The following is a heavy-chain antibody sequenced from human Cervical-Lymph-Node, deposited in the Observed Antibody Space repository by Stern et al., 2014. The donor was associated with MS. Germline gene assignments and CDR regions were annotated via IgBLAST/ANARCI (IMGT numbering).Heavy chain of an antibody. V-gene: IGHV5-51*03. CDR1: EYNFNTHW. D-gene: IGHD1-14*01. J-gene: IGHJ5*02. CDR2: TYPGNSDT. Sequence: EVHLVESGAEVKKPGESLKISCKGSEYNFNTHWIAWVRQMPGKGLEWLGNTYPGNSDTRYNPALQGQVSISADKSIPTAYLHFSSLKASDSAMYFCARHGGPNWNHEAHNWFDPWGQGTLVTVSS. CDR3: ARHGGPNWNHEAHNWFDP.